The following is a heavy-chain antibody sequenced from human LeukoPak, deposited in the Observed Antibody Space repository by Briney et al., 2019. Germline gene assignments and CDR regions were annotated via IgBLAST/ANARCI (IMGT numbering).Heavy chain of an antibody. CDR3: ARGGWLQSFDY. CDR2: MSHSGNT. CDR1: GGSVSSGAYC. J-gene: IGHJ4*02. Sequence: SETLSLTCAVSGGSVSSGAYCWTWIRQPPGKGLEWIGSMSHSGNTHYNASLQSRVSISADISKNQFSLTLNSVTAADTAVYYCARGGWLQSFDYWGQGTLVTVSS. V-gene: IGHV4-30-2*01. D-gene: IGHD5-24*01.